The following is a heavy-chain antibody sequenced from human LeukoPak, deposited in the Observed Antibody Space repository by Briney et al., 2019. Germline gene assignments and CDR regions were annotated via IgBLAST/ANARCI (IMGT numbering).Heavy chain of an antibody. CDR3: ARGSGYYRPRGVDY. D-gene: IGHD3-22*01. J-gene: IGHJ4*02. CDR2: INHSGST. CDR1: GGSFSVYY. Sequence: SETLSLTCAVYGGSFSVYYWSWIRQPPGKGLEWIGEINHSGSTNYNPSLKSRVTISVDTSKNQFSLKLSSVTAADTAVYYGARGSGYYRPRGVDYWGQGTLVTVSS. V-gene: IGHV4-34*01.